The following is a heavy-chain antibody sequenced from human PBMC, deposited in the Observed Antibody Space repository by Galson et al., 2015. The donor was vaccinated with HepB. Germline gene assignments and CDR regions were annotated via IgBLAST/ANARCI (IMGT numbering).Heavy chain of an antibody. Sequence: SETLSLTCTVSGGSISTFYWSWIRQPPGKGLEWIGYIYSSGSTNYSPSLKSRVTISVDTSNNQFSLNLSSMTAADAAVYYCARVGRGDAYNRAYYYFDLWGRGTLVTVSS. CDR1: GGSISTFY. D-gene: IGHD5-24*01. V-gene: IGHV4-59*01. J-gene: IGHJ2*01. CDR3: ARVGRGDAYNRAYYYFDL. CDR2: IYSSGST.